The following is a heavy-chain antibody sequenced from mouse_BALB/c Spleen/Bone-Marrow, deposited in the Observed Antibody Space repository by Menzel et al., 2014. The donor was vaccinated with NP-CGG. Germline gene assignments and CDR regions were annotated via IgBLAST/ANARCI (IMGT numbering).Heavy chain of an antibody. D-gene: IGHD1-1*01. J-gene: IGHJ1*01. CDR2: INPYNGGT. Sequence: EVQGVESGPELVKPGASMKISCKASGYSFTGYTMNWVKPSHGKNLEWIGLINPYNGGTTYNQYFKGKATLTVDRSSSTAYMELLSLTSEDSAVYYCASYYGSTWYFDVWGAGTTVTVSS. CDR3: ASYYGSTWYFDV. V-gene: IGHV1-18*01. CDR1: GYSFTGYT.